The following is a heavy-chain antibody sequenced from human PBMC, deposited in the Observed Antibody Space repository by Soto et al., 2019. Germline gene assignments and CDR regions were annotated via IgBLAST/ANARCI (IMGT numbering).Heavy chain of an antibody. CDR3: ARDGAIFGVVIISNYFDY. J-gene: IGHJ4*02. CDR2: ISYDGSNK. CDR1: GFTFSSYA. D-gene: IGHD3-3*01. V-gene: IGHV3-30-3*01. Sequence: GGSLRLSCAASGFTFSSYAMHWVRQAPGKGLEWVAVISYDGSNKYYADSVKGRFTISRDNSKNTLYLQMNSLRAEDTAVYYCARDGAIFGVVIISNYFDYWGQGTLVTVSS.